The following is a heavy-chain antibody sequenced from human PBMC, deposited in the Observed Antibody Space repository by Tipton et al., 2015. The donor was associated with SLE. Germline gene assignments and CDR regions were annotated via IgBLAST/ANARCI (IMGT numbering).Heavy chain of an antibody. J-gene: IGHJ4*02. CDR1: GFTFSSYG. D-gene: IGHD3-22*01. V-gene: IGHV3-30*02. CDR2: IRYDGSNK. Sequence: GSLRLSCAASGFTFSSYGMHWVRQAPGKGLEWVAFIRYDGSNKYYADSVKGRFTISRDNSKNTLYLQMNSLRAEDTAVYYCARGPFPRVVVVIYYFDYWGQGTLVTVSS. CDR3: ARGPFPRVVVVIYYFDY.